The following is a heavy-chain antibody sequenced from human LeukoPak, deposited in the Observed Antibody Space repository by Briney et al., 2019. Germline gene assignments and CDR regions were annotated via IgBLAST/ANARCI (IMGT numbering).Heavy chain of an antibody. J-gene: IGHJ5*02. CDR3: ARDAYYYGSGSSP. CDR2: IYYSGST. Sequence: YIYYSGSTNYNPSLKSRVTMSVDTSKSQFSLKLSSVTAADTAVYYCARDAYYYGSGSSPWGQGTLVTVSS. D-gene: IGHD3-10*01. V-gene: IGHV4-59*12.